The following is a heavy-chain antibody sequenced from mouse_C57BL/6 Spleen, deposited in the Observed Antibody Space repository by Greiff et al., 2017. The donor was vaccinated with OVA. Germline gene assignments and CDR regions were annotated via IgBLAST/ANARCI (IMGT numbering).Heavy chain of an antibody. D-gene: IGHD2-3*01. V-gene: IGHV1-62-2*01. CDR3: ARHEDVYDGHSGFAY. J-gene: IGHJ3*01. Sequence: VQLQQSGAELVKPGASVKLSCKASGYTFTEYTINWVTQRKGQNIKRIGWFYPGSGSIKYNEKFKDKATLTADKSSSTVYMELSRLTSEDSAVYFCARHEDVYDGHSGFAYWGQGTLVTVSA. CDR1: GYTFTEYT. CDR2: FYPGSGSI.